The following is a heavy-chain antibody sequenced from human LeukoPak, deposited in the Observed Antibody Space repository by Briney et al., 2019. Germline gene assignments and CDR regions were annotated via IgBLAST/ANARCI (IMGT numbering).Heavy chain of an antibody. D-gene: IGHD6-19*01. CDR1: GGSFSGYY. CDR3: ARGFAVAEALYYFDY. V-gene: IGHV4-34*01. CDR2: INHSGST. Sequence: SETLSLTCAVYGGSFSGYYWSWIRQPPGKGLEWIGEINHSGSTNYNPSLKSRVTISVDTSKNQFSLKLSSVTAADTAVYYCARGFAVAEALYYFDYWGQGTLVTVSP. J-gene: IGHJ4*02.